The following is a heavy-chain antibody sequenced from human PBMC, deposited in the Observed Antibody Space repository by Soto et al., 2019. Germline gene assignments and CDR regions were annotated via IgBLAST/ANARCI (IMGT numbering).Heavy chain of an antibody. J-gene: IGHJ6*02. Sequence: PGGSLRLSCAASGFIFSNFGMHWVRQAPGKGLEWVAGVWYDGSNGVPADSVKGRFTISRDNSKNTLYLQMTSLRAEDTAVYYCARDPRTARASAMDVWRQGTTVTVSS. D-gene: IGHD6-6*01. V-gene: IGHV3-33*01. CDR3: ARDPRTARASAMDV. CDR2: VWYDGSNG. CDR1: GFIFSNFG.